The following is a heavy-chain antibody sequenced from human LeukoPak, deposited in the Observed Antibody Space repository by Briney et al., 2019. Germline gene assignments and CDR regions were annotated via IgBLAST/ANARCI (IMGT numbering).Heavy chain of an antibody. CDR2: LRGSGDYT. CDR1: GFPLNIYP. Sequence: TGGSLSLSCAASGFPLNIYPMLWLRQATGEGREWVSNLRGSGDYTYYADSVKGRFTISRDNSKNTLYLQMNSLRAEDTAVYYCAKTTGYYSSSPLDYWGQGTLVTVSS. V-gene: IGHV3-23*01. D-gene: IGHD3-9*01. J-gene: IGHJ4*02. CDR3: AKTTGYYSSSPLDY.